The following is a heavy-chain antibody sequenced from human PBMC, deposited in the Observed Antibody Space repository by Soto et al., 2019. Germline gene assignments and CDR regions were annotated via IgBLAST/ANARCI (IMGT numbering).Heavy chain of an antibody. J-gene: IGHJ6*02. CDR1: GFTFSSYG. V-gene: IGHV3-33*01. Sequence: AGGSLRLSCAASGFTFSSYGMHWVRQAPGKGLEWVAVIWCDGSNKYYADSVKGRFTISRDNSKNTLYLQMNSLRAEDTAVYYCARDLGSGIDYYGMDVWGQGTTVTVSS. D-gene: IGHD3-10*01. CDR2: IWCDGSNK. CDR3: ARDLGSGIDYYGMDV.